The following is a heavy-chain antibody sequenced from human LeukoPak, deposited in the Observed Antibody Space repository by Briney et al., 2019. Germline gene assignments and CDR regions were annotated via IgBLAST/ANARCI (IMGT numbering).Heavy chain of an antibody. CDR2: IIPILGIA. V-gene: IGHV1-69*04. J-gene: IGHJ6*02. CDR3: ARDFDWLLYVDFYYGMDV. CDR1: GGTFSSYA. D-gene: IGHD3-9*01. Sequence: SVKVSCKASGGTFSSYAISWVRQAPGQGLEWMGRIIPILGIANYAQKFQGRVTITADKSTSTAYMELSSLRSEDTAVYYCARDFDWLLYVDFYYGMDVWGQGTTVTVSS.